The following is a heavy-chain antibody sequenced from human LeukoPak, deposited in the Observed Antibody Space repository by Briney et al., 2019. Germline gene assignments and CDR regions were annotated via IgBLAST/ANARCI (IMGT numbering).Heavy chain of an antibody. D-gene: IGHD6-13*01. Sequence: SETLSLTCTVSGASISSYYWSWIRHPPGKGLEWLGYIYYSGSTNYNPSLKSRVTISVDTSKNQFSLKLNSVTAADTAVYYCARSRSSSWFLFDYGGQGTLVTVSS. V-gene: IGHV4-59*01. CDR1: GASISSYY. J-gene: IGHJ4*02. CDR2: IYYSGST. CDR3: ARSRSSSWFLFDY.